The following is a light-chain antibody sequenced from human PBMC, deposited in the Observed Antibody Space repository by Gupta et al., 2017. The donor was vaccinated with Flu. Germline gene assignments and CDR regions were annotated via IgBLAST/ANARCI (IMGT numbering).Light chain of an antibody. V-gene: IGKV1-5*03. Sequence: VGDRVTITCRASQSISSWLSWYQQKPGKAPKLLIYKASSLESGVPSRFSGSGFGTEFTLTISRLQPDDFATYYSQEYNTFWTFGQGTKVEIK. CDR1: QSISSW. CDR3: QEYNTFWT. J-gene: IGKJ1*01. CDR2: KAS.